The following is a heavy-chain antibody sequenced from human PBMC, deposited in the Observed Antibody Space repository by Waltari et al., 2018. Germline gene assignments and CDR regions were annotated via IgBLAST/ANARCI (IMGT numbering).Heavy chain of an antibody. Sequence: EVQLVESGGGLVQPGGSLRLCCAASGFTFSSYWMSWFRQAPGKVLEWVANIKQDGSEKYYVDSVKGRFTISRDNAKNSLYLQMNSLRAEDTAVYYCARDPQLVRGYFDYWGQGTLVTVSS. J-gene: IGHJ4*02. D-gene: IGHD6-13*01. CDR2: IKQDGSEK. V-gene: IGHV3-7*01. CDR1: GFTFSSYW. CDR3: ARDPQLVRGYFDY.